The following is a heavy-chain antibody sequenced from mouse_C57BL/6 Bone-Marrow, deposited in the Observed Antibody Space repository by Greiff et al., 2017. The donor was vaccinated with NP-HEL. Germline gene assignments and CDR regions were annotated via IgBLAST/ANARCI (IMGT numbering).Heavy chain of an antibody. J-gene: IGHJ2*01. D-gene: IGHD4-1*01. CDR3: AREVVSGTVVDY. CDR2: IDPSDSYT. CDR1: GYTFTSYW. Sequence: QVQLQQPGAELVMPGASVKLSCKASGYTFTSYWMHWVKQRPGQGLEWIGEIDPSDSYTNYNQKFKGKSTLTVDKSSSTAYMQLSSLTSEDSAVYYWAREVVSGTVVDYWGQGTTLTVSS. V-gene: IGHV1-69*01.